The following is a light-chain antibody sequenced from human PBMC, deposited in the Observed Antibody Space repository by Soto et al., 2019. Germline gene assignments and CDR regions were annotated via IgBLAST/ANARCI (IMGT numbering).Light chain of an antibody. V-gene: IGKV1-5*03. CDR2: KAS. CDR1: QNISSR. CDR3: QQYNSYPMFT. Sequence: IQMTQSPSTLSASGGDRGTITCRASQNISSRVAWYQQKPGKAPKLPIYKASSLESGVPSRFSGSGSGTEFTLTISSLQPDDFATYYCQQYNSYPMFTFGPGTKVDIK. J-gene: IGKJ3*01.